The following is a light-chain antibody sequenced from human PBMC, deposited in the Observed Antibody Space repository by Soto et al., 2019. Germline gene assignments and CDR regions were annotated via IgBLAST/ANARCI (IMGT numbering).Light chain of an antibody. Sequence: ELVLTQSPGTLSLSPGERATLSCRASQSVSSDYLAWYQQKPDQAPRLLIYGASSRATGIPDRFSGSGSGTDFTLTISRLEPEDFAVYYCQQYGSSPLFGQGTKLEI. CDR2: GAS. CDR3: QQYGSSPL. V-gene: IGKV3-20*01. J-gene: IGKJ2*01. CDR1: QSVSSDY.